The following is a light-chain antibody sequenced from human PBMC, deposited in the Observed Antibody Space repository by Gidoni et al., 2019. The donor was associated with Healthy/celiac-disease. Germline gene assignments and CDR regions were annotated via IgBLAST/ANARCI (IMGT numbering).Light chain of an antibody. CDR2: GAS. J-gene: IGKJ1*01. CDR3: QQYGSSPPT. Sequence: IVSTQSSGTLSLSPGERATLTCTASPSVSSSYLAWYQQNPGQAPRLPIYGASSRATGIPDRFSGSGSGTDFTLTISRLEPEDFAVDYCQQYGSSPPTFGQGTKVEIK. V-gene: IGKV3-20*01. CDR1: PSVSSSY.